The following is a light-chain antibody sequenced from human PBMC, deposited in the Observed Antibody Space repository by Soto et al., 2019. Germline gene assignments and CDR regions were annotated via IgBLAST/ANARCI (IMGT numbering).Light chain of an antibody. CDR3: QQDGSSPWA. J-gene: IGKJ1*01. Sequence: EIVLTQSPGTLYLSPGERATLSCRASQSVSTNYLAWYRQKPGQAPRLLIYGASSRATGIPDSFSGSGSGTDFTLTISRLEPEDLAVYYCQQDGSSPWAFGHGTKVEIK. V-gene: IGKV3-20*01. CDR2: GAS. CDR1: QSVSTNY.